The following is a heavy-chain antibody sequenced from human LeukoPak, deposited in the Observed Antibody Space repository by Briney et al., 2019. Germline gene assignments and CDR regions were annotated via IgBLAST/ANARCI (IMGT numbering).Heavy chain of an antibody. V-gene: IGHV3-11*04. J-gene: IGHJ6*03. Sequence: GGSLRLSCAASGFTFSDYYMSVIRQAPGKGLEWVSYISSSGSTIYYADSVKGRFTISRDNAKNSLYLQMNSLRAEDTAVYYCASGGSYRHYYHYYMDVWGKGTTVTVSS. CDR1: GFTFSDYY. CDR2: ISSSGSTI. CDR3: ASGGSYRHYYHYYMDV. D-gene: IGHD1-26*01.